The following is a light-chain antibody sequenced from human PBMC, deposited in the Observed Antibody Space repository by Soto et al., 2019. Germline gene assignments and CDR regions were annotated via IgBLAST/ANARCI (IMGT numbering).Light chain of an antibody. CDR2: GAS. Sequence: EIVLTQSPGPLSLSPGERATLSCRSSERLSSVYLAWYQQRPGQPPRLLIYGASNRATGIPDRFSGSGSGTDFTLIINRLEPEDVAIYYCQQYGGSPRITFCQGTRLEIK. CDR1: ERLSSVY. V-gene: IGKV3-20*01. CDR3: QQYGGSPRIT. J-gene: IGKJ5*01.